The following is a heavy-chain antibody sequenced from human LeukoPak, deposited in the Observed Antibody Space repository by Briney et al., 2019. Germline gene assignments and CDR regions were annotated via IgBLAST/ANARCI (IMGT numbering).Heavy chain of an antibody. Sequence: SVKLSCKASGGTFSSYAISWVRQAPGQGLEWMARIIPILGIANYAQKFQGRVTITADKSTSTAYMELSSLRSEDTAVYYCARDAATTVTIRIWFDPWGQGALVTVSS. J-gene: IGHJ5*02. CDR3: ARDAATTVTIRIWFDP. D-gene: IGHD4-17*01. CDR2: IIPILGIA. V-gene: IGHV1-69*04. CDR1: GGTFSSYA.